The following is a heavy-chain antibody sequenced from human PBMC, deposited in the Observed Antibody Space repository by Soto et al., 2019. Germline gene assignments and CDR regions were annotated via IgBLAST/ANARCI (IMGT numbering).Heavy chain of an antibody. V-gene: IGHV3-23*02. Sequence: EVXXXXSGGXLVXXGXXXXXXXAXXXFIXSXYAMTXVRQAPGXXPEWVSTFTSGGSTYYRDTVKGRFTXSXXXXXXXXXXXXXXXXXEDTAVYYCARTDKYNSQSSGWANRFDYWGQXTLVTVSS. D-gene: IGHD6-19*01. CDR3: ARTDKYNSQSSGWANRFDY. J-gene: IGHJ4*02. CDR1: XFIXSXYA. CDR2: FTSGGST.